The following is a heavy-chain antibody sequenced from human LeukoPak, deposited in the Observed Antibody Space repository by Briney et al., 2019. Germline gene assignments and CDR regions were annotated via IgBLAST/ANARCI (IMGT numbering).Heavy chain of an antibody. CDR3: ARVRGTYSSDY. J-gene: IGHJ4*02. Sequence: GGSLRLSCAASGFTFSVYYMSWIRQAPGKVLEWISYISSRGSTIYYADSVKGRFTISRDNAKSSLYLQMNSLRAEDTAVYYCARVRGTYSSDYWWQGTLDTVSS. D-gene: IGHD3-10*01. CDR1: GFTFSVYY. V-gene: IGHV3-11*04. CDR2: ISSRGSTI.